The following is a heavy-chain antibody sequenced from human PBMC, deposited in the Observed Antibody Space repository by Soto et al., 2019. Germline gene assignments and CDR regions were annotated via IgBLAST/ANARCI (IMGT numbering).Heavy chain of an antibody. CDR1: WFSLSTSGVG. CDR3: AHNNPTTVTTNFYYYGMDV. J-gene: IGHJ6*02. D-gene: IGHD4-17*01. Sequence: SGPTLVNPTQTLTLTCTFSWFSLSTSGVGVGWIRQPPGKALEWLAVIYWDDDKRYSPSLKSRLTITKDTSKNQVVLTMTNMDPVDTATYYCAHNNPTTVTTNFYYYGMDVWGQGTTVTVS. V-gene: IGHV2-5*02. CDR2: IYWDDDK.